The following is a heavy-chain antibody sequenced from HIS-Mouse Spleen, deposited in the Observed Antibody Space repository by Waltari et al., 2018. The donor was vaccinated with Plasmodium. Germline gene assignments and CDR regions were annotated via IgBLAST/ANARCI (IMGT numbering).Heavy chain of an antibody. V-gene: IGHV3-7*01. J-gene: IGHJ2*01. CDR3: ASSWYWYFDL. CDR1: GFTFSRYW. Sequence: EVQLVESGGGLVQPGGSLRLSCPASGFTFSRYWMSWVRQAPGKGLEWVANIKQDGSEKYYVDSVKGRFTISRDNAKNSLYLQMNSLRAEDTAVYYCASSWYWYFDLWGRGTLVTVSS. D-gene: IGHD6-13*01. CDR2: IKQDGSEK.